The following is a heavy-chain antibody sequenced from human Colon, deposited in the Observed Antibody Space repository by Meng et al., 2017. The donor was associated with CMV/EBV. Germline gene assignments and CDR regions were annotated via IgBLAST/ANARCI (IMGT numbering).Heavy chain of an antibody. V-gene: IGHV4-59*01. CDR2: VFHSGST. J-gene: IGHJ6*02. CDR3: AKVLGGQRGFYYGLDV. CDR1: GGSITNYH. D-gene: IGHD3-16*01. Sequence: SETLSLTCTVSGGSITNYHWAWFRQSPGKGLEWIGYVFHSGSTKYSPSLKSRVTISVDTSKNQFSLHLNSVTPADTAVYYCAKVLGGQRGFYYGLDVWGQGTTVTVSS.